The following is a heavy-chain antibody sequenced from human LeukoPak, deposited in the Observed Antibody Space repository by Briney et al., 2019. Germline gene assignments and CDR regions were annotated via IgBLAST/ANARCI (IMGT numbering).Heavy chain of an antibody. CDR3: AKSIRPIDSNSWYLHFDY. Sequence: GGSLRLSCAASGFMFSSYGMSWVRQAPGKGQEWVSSISGRDDSTYYADSVKGRFAISRDNSKNTLYLQMNSLRAEDTAVYYCAKSIRPIDSNSWYLHFDYWGQGNLVTVSS. D-gene: IGHD6-13*01. V-gene: IGHV3-23*01. CDR1: GFMFSSYG. J-gene: IGHJ4*02. CDR2: ISGRDDST.